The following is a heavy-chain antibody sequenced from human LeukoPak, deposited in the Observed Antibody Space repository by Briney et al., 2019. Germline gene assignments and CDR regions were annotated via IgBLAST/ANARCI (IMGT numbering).Heavy chain of an antibody. CDR3: TRDPYNAILYRLEY. J-gene: IGHJ4*02. V-gene: IGHV3-23*01. CDR1: GFAFGTYA. CDR2: ISANGQAP. D-gene: IGHD3-9*01. Sequence: PGGSLRLSCAGSGFAFGTYAMSWVRQAPGMGLGWVSSISANGQAPYYADSVEGRFTISRDNSKNTLYLQLNSLRAEDTAKYYCTRDPYNAILYRLEYWGQGTLVTVSS.